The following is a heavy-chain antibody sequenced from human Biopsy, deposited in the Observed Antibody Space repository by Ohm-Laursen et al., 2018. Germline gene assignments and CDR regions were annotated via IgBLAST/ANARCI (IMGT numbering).Heavy chain of an antibody. CDR1: GYTFSDYI. J-gene: IGHJ2*01. V-gene: IGHV1-18*01. D-gene: IGHD2-2*01. Sequence: SVKVSCKASGYTFSDYILNWVRQAPGQGLEWMGWINTRSGDTNYAQKFQGRVTMTRDTSTTTVFMELTSLRSDDTAMYYCARVEDSTRHWYFDLWGRGTQVTVSS. CDR3: ARVEDSTRHWYFDL. CDR2: INTRSGDT.